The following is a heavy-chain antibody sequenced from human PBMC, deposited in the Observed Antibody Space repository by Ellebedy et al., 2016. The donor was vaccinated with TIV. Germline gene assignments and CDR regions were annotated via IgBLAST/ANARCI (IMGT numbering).Heavy chain of an antibody. J-gene: IGHJ4*02. V-gene: IGHV3-49*04. CDR2: IRSNPYGGTP. CDR1: GFTFGDHA. Sequence: GESLKISCTTSGFTFGDHAVSWVRQAPGKGQEWVGFIRSNPYGGTPEYAESVKGRFTIPKDEANSIAHLQMNSLRTEDTAIYYFARHWGFRFDSWGQGTLVTVSS. CDR3: ARHWGFRFDS. D-gene: IGHD7-27*01.